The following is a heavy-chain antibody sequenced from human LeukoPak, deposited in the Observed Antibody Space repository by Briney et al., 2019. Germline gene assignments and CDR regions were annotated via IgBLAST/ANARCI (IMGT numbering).Heavy chain of an antibody. CDR3: AELGITMIGGV. D-gene: IGHD3-10*02. Sequence: GGSLRLSCAASGFTFSSYSMNWVRQAPGKGLAWVSYISSSGSTIYYADSVKGRFTISRDNAKSSLYLQMNSLRAEDTAVYYCAELGITMIGGVWGKGTTDSISS. CDR2: ISSSGSTI. CDR1: GFTFSSYS. V-gene: IGHV3-48*04. J-gene: IGHJ6*04.